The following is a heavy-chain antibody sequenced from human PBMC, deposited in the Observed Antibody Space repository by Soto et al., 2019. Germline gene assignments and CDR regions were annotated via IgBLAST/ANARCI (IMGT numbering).Heavy chain of an antibody. D-gene: IGHD3-10*01. J-gene: IGHJ4*02. CDR3: ARGYY. Sequence: GGSLRLSCAAFGFTFSESWMSWVRQAPGIGLEWVANINQDGSEKHYVNSVEGRFTISRDDAENSLSLQMNSLRAGDTAVYYCARGYYWGPGTLVTVSS. CDR2: INQDGSEK. V-gene: IGHV3-7*05. CDR1: GFTFSESW.